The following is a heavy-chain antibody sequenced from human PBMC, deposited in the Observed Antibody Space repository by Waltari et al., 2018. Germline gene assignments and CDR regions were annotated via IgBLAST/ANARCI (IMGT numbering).Heavy chain of an antibody. CDR1: GVSISSSNW. Sequence: QVQLQESGPGLVTPSGTLSLTCAVSGVSISSSNWWSWVRQPPGKGLEWLGEIHPSGTTNYNPSLKSRVTISVDNSKNQFSLKLSSVTAADTAVYYGARDRGLRGGYDSWGQGTLVTVSS. J-gene: IGHJ5*02. V-gene: IGHV4-4*02. D-gene: IGHD5-12*01. CDR2: IHPSGTT. CDR3: ARDRGLRGGYDS.